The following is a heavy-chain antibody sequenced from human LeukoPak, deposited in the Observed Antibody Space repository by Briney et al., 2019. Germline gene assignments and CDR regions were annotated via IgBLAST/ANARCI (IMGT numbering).Heavy chain of an antibody. CDR3: ARVYYSNSYDYWYFDL. J-gene: IGHJ2*01. CDR1: GFTFSDYY. D-gene: IGHD6-13*01. CDR2: ISSSGSTI. V-gene: IGHV3-11*01. Sequence: TGGSLRLSCAASGFTFSDYYMSWIRQAPGKGLEWVSYISSSGSTIYYADSVKGRFTISRDNAKNSLYLQMNSLRAEDTAVYYCARVYYSNSYDYWYFDLWGRGTLVTVSS.